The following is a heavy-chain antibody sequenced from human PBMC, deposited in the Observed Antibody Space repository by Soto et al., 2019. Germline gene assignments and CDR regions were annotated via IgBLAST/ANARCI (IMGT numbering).Heavy chain of an antibody. D-gene: IGHD3-10*01. CDR3: ARGRIRGGPRATGDY. J-gene: IGHJ4*02. CDR1: GFTFSSYW. V-gene: IGHV3-74*01. CDR2: INSDGSST. Sequence: GGSLRLSCAASGFTFSSYWMHWVRQAPGKGLVWVSRINSDGSSTSYADSVKGRFTISRDNAKNTLYLQMNSLRAEDTAVYYCARGRIRGGPRATGDYWGQGTLVTVSP.